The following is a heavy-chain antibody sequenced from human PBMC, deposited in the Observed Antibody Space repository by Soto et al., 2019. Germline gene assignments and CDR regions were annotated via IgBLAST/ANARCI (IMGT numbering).Heavy chain of an antibody. J-gene: IGHJ3*02. CDR2: ISGGGGTT. Sequence: PGWSLRLSCAASVFTFISYAMTWVRQAPGKGLEWVSGISGGGGTTYHADSVKGRFTISRDNSKNTLYLQMNSLRAEDTAVYYCAKDSRWSGFYAFDIWGQGTMVTVSS. CDR1: VFTFISYA. CDR3: AKDSRWSGFYAFDI. V-gene: IGHV3-23*01. D-gene: IGHD3-3*01.